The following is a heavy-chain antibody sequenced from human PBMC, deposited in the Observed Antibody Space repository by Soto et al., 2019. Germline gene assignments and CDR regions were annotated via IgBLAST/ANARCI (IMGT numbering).Heavy chain of an antibody. Sequence: GGSLRLSCAASGFTFSSYDMHWVRQATGKGLEWVSAIGTAGDTYYPGSVKCRFTISRENAKNSLYLEMNSMRAVDTAVYYCARGQPISGCYYTGLGYYYYMDVWGKVTTVTVSS. CDR3: ARGQPISGCYYTGLGYYYYMDV. CDR1: GFTFSSYD. CDR2: IGTAGDT. D-gene: IGHD3-10*01. V-gene: IGHV3-13*01. J-gene: IGHJ6*03.